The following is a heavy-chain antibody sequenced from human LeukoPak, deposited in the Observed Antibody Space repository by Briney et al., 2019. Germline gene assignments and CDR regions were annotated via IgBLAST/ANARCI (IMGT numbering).Heavy chain of an antibody. CDR2: IRYDGSNK. J-gene: IGHJ4*02. D-gene: IGHD2-2*01. V-gene: IGHV3-30*02. CDR3: AKDRRYCSSTSCLIDY. Sequence: GGSLRLSCAASGFTFSSYGMHWVRQAPGKGLEWVAFIRYDGSNKYYADSVKGRFTISRDNSKNTLYLQMNSLRAEDTAVYYCAKDRRYCSSTSCLIDYWGQGTLVTVSS. CDR1: GFTFSSYG.